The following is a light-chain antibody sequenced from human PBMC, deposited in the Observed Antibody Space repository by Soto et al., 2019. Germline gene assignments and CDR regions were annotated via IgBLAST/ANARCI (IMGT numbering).Light chain of an antibody. CDR3: QQTYSDIS. V-gene: IGKV3-15*01. CDR1: QSVSGN. Sequence: EVVMTQSPATLSVSPGDRVTLSCRASQSVSGNLAWYQQKPGQTPRLLIYLTSTRATGIPARFSGSGSGTEFTLTISSLQSEDFAVYYCQQTYSDISFGGGTKV. J-gene: IGKJ4*01. CDR2: LTS.